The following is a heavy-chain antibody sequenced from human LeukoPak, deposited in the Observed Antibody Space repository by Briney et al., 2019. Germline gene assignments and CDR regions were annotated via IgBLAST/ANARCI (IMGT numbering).Heavy chain of an antibody. Sequence: GGSLRLSCGASGFTFSSHAMTWVRQAPGKGLEWVSAISISGDTTYYADAVKGRFTISRDNSKNTVYLQMNSLRAEDTAVYYCANEIRPNDYWGQGTLITVSS. J-gene: IGHJ4*02. CDR3: ANEIRPNDY. CDR2: ISISGDTT. CDR1: GFTFSSHA. D-gene: IGHD4-17*01. V-gene: IGHV3-23*01.